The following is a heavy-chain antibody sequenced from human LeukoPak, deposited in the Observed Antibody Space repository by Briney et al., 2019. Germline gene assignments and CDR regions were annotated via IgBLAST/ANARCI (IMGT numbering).Heavy chain of an antibody. CDR3: TIGLAGDWDAFDI. CDR1: GYTFTTCA. Sequence: ASVKVSCKTSGYTFTTCAVHWVRQAPGQRLEWMGWIHADSGNTKFSQKLQGRVAIARDTSASTIYMELTSLRIEDTAVYFCTIGLAGDWDAFDIWGLGTMVTVSS. V-gene: IGHV1-3*01. CDR2: IHADSGNT. J-gene: IGHJ3*02. D-gene: IGHD6-19*01.